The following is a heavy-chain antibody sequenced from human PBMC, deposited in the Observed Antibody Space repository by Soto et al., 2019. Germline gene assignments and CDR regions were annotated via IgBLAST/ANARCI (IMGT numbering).Heavy chain of an antibody. CDR3: AKEPSTGWKIFDY. Sequence: GGSLRLSCAASGFTFSSYAMSWVRQAPGKGLEWVSVISGSGGGTYYADSAKGRFTISRDNSKNTLYLQMNSLRAEDTAIYYCAKEPSTGWKIFDYWGQGTLVTVSS. D-gene: IGHD6-19*01. V-gene: IGHV3-23*01. CDR1: GFTFSSYA. J-gene: IGHJ4*02. CDR2: ISGSGGGT.